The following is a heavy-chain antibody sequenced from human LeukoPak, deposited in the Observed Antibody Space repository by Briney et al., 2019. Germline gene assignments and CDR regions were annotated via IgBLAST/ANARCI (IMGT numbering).Heavy chain of an antibody. J-gene: IGHJ3*02. CDR1: GGSFSGYY. CDR3: ASPRLGGAFDI. D-gene: IGHD7-27*01. CDR2: INHSGST. Sequence: SETLSLTCAAYGGSFSGYYWSWIRQPPGKGLEWIGEINHSGSTNYNPSLKSRVTISVDTSKNQFSLKLSSVTAADTAVYYCASPRLGGAFDIWGQGTMVTVSS. V-gene: IGHV4-34*01.